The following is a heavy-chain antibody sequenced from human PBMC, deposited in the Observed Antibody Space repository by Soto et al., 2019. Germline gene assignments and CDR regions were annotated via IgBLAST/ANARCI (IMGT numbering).Heavy chain of an antibody. V-gene: IGHV3-66*01. CDR2: IYSGGST. CDR1: GFTFGTFA. Sequence: GGSLRLSCAASGFTFGTFAMNWVRQPPGKGLEWVSGIYSGGSTYYADSVKGRFTISRDNSKNTLYLQMNSLRAEDTAVYYCARDRIPTGMDVWGQGTTVTVSS. J-gene: IGHJ6*02. CDR3: ARDRIPTGMDV.